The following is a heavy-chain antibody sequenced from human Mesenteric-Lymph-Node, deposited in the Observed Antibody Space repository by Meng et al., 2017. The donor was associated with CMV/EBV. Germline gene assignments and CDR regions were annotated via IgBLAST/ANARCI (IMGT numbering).Heavy chain of an antibody. D-gene: IGHD2-15*01. V-gene: IGHV3-48*04. CDR1: GFTFSSYS. CDR2: IDSSSSTI. CDR3: ARDFQDPSWFDP. J-gene: IGHJ5*02. Sequence: GESLKISCAASGFTFSSYSMDWVRQAPGKGLEWISYIDSSSSTIYYADSVKGRFTISRDNAKNSLYLQMNSLRAEDTAVYYCARDFQDPSWFDPWGQGTLVTVSS.